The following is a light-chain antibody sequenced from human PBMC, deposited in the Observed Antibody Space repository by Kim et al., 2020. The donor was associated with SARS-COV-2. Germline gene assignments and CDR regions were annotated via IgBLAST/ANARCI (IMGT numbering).Light chain of an antibody. CDR3: SSYTSSDAWV. V-gene: IGLV2-14*04. CDR1: SSDIGAYNY. Sequence: GQSVTISGTGSSSDIGAYNYVSWCQQHPGKAPKLMIFSVNRRPSGVSSRFSGSKSANTASLTISGLQPEDEADYYCSSYTSSDAWVFGGGTQLTVL. CDR2: SVN. J-gene: IGLJ3*02.